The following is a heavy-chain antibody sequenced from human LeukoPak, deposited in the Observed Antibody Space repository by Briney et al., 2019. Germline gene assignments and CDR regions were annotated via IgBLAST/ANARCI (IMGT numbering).Heavy chain of an antibody. CDR3: ARDYVDDIPMIKDY. CDR1: GYTFTSYH. V-gene: IGHV1-46*01. D-gene: IGHD2-8*01. CDR2: INLSGGST. Sequence: GASVKVSCKDSGYTFTSYHMHWVRQAPGQGLEWMGKINLSGGSTTYAQKFQGRVTMTRDTSTSTVYMELSSLRSEDTAVYYCARDYVDDIPMIKDYWGQGTLVTVSS. J-gene: IGHJ4*02.